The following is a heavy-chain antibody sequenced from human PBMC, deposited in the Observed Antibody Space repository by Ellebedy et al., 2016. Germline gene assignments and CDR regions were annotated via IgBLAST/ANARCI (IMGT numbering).Heavy chain of an antibody. V-gene: IGHV3-66*01. J-gene: IGHJ4*02. CDR2: IYSGGST. D-gene: IGHD7-27*01. Sequence: GESLKISCAASGFTVSSNYMSWVRQAPGKGLEWVSVIYSGGSTYYADSVKGRFTISRDNSKNTLYLQMNSLRAEDTAVYYCARDGGPNWGSHPWGQGTLVTVSS. CDR3: ARDGGPNWGSHP. CDR1: GFTVSSNY.